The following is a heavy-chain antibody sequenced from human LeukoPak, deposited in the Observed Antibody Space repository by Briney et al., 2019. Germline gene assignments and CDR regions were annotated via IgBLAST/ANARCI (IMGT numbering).Heavy chain of an antibody. Sequence: SVKVSCKASGYTFTSYDINWVRQATGQGLEWMGGIIPIFGTANYAQKFQGRVTITADGSTSTAYMELSSLRSEDTAVYYCARGKVPAAIGDSFGWFDPWGQGTLVTVSS. V-gene: IGHV1-69*13. CDR2: IIPIFGTA. CDR1: GYTFTSYD. J-gene: IGHJ5*02. CDR3: ARGKVPAAIGDSFGWFDP. D-gene: IGHD2-2*01.